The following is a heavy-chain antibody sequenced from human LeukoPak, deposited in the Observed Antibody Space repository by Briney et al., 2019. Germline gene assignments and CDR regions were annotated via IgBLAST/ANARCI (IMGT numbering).Heavy chain of an antibody. CDR1: GGTFSSYA. J-gene: IGHJ4*02. CDR2: IIPIFGTA. Sequence: ASVKLSCKASGGTFSSYAISWVRQAPGQGLEWMGGIIPIFGTANYAQKFQGRVTITTDESTSTGYMELSSLRSEDTAVYYCARGNSGYSYGYGIRYYFDFWGQGTLVTVSS. V-gene: IGHV1-69*05. D-gene: IGHD5-18*01. CDR3: ARGNSGYSYGYGIRYYFDF.